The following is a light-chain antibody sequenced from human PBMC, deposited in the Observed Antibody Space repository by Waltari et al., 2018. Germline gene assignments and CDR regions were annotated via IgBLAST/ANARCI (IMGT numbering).Light chain of an antibody. Sequence: IQLTQSQSSLSASVGDRVTITCRASQGISSYLAWYQQKPGKAPKLLIYAASTLQSGVPSRFSGSGSGSDFTLTISSLQPEDFAIYFCQQFNSHPYTFGQGTKLEI. CDR3: QQFNSHPYT. J-gene: IGKJ2*01. CDR1: QGISSY. V-gene: IGKV1-9*01. CDR2: AAS.